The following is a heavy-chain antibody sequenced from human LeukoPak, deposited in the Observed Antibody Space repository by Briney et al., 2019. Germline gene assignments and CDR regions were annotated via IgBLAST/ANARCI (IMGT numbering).Heavy chain of an antibody. D-gene: IGHD6-19*01. CDR1: GGSISSYY. CDR2: IYTSGST. CDR3: ARVGPPRGIAVAAYAFDI. Sequence: KASETRSLTCTVSGGSISSYYWSWIRQPAGKGLEWIGRIYTSGSTSYNPTLKSRVTMSVDTSKNQFSLKLSSVTAADSAVYYCARVGPPRGIAVAAYAFDIWGQGTMVTVSS. V-gene: IGHV4-4*07. J-gene: IGHJ3*02.